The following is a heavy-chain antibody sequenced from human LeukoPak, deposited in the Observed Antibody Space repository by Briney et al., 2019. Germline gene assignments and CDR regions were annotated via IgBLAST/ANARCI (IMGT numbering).Heavy chain of an antibody. CDR3: ARGLGEGYPDS. Sequence: PSETPSLTCAVHGGSFNGFYWTWMRQPPGKGPEWIGEINHSRGTSYTASLWSRVTISQDTSKNQFSLKLTSVTAADTAVYYCARGLGEGYPDSWGQGTLVIVSS. CDR1: GGSFNGFY. CDR2: INHSRGT. J-gene: IGHJ4*02. D-gene: IGHD5-24*01. V-gene: IGHV4-34*01.